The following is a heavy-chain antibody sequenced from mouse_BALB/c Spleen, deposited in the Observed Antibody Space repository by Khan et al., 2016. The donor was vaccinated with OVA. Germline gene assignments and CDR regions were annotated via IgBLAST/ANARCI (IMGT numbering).Heavy chain of an antibody. D-gene: IGHD2-14*01. V-gene: IGHV1-4*01. Sequence: QVQLKESGAELARPGASVKMSCKASGYTFTSYTIHWIKLRPGQGLEWIGYINPSNGYTNYNQKFKDKATLTADKSSTTAYKELSSLTSDDSALYNCVRDGAYHRNDGVFAYWGQGTLVTVSA. CDR3: VRDGAYHRNDGVFAY. CDR1: GYTFTSYT. J-gene: IGHJ3*01. CDR2: INPSNGYT.